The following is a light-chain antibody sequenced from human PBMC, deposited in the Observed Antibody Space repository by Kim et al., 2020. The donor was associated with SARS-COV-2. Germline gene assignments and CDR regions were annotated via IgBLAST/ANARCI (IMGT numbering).Light chain of an antibody. CDR3: QQYDDIPPT. Sequence: ASIGDRVTITCQANQDINTYLNWYQQKPGRAPNLMIYDASKLEIGVPSRFSGSGSGTDFNFTISSLQPEDIGTYYCQQYDDIPPTFGGGTKVDIK. CDR1: QDINTY. V-gene: IGKV1-33*01. CDR2: DAS. J-gene: IGKJ4*01.